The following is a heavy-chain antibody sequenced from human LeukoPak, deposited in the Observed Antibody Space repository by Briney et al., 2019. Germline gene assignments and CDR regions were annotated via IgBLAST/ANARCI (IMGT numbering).Heavy chain of an antibody. D-gene: IGHD3-22*01. J-gene: IGHJ4*02. CDR3: ARDQLDYYDSSGQFDY. Sequence: SETLSLTCTVSGGSISSSSYYWGWIRQPPGKGLEWIGSIYHSGSTYYNPSLKSRVTISVDTSKNQFSLKLSSVTAADTAVYYCARDQLDYYDSSGQFDYWGQGTLVTVSS. CDR2: IYHSGST. V-gene: IGHV4-39*07. CDR1: GGSISSSSYY.